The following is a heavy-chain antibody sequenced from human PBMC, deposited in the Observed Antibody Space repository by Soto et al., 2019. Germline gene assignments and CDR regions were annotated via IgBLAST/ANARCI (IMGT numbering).Heavy chain of an antibody. CDR1: GVAFSTYG. D-gene: IGHD3-10*01. J-gene: IGHJ4*02. V-gene: IGHV3-30*18. CDR3: AKDRGFGEYLFDS. Sequence: QVQLVESGGAVVQPGTSLRLSCAASGVAFSTYGVHWVRQAPGKGLEWVAILSYDGHNEYYTDSVKGRFTISRDTSRNTLYLQMERLRADDTAMYYCAKDRGFGEYLFDSWGQGTLVTVS. CDR2: LSYDGHNE.